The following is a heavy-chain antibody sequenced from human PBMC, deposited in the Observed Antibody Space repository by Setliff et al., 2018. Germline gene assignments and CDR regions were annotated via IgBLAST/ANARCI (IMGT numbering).Heavy chain of an antibody. CDR1: GYTFTNYG. J-gene: IGHJ3*02. V-gene: IGHV1-46*03. Sequence: ASVKVSCKASGYTFTNYGVHWVRQAPGQRLEWMGIINPSGGLTGYAQKFQSRVTMTRDTSTSTVYMEVSSLRSEDTAVYFCARDRFYNSWSGTSITAPHDAFDIWGQGTTVTVSS. D-gene: IGHD3-3*01. CDR2: INPSGGLT. CDR3: ARDRFYNSWSGTSITAPHDAFDI.